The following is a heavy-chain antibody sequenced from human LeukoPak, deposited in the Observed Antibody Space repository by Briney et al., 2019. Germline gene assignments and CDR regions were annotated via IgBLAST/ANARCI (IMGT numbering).Heavy chain of an antibody. Sequence: GGSLRLSCAASGYIFSSYWMSWVRQAPGKGLEWVAIIKQDGSEAYYLDSVKGRFTVSRDNAKNSLYLQMNSLRAEDTAVYYCARDTSSIVGPRFDYWGQGTLVTVSS. J-gene: IGHJ4*02. CDR3: ARDTSSIVGPRFDY. CDR2: IKQDGSEA. D-gene: IGHD1-26*01. V-gene: IGHV3-7*01. CDR1: GYIFSSYW.